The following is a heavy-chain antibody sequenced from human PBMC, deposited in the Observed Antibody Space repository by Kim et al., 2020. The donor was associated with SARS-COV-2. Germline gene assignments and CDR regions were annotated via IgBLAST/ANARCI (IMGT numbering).Heavy chain of an antibody. V-gene: IGHV3-11*01. CDR2: ISSTGSTI. CDR3: ARYYYGSGSHYRLDY. CDR1: GFTFSDYY. D-gene: IGHD3-10*01. Sequence: GGSLRLSCAASGFTFSDYYMSWIRQAPGKGLEWVSYISSTGSTIYYADSVKGRFTISRDNAKNSLYLQMNSLRAEDTAVYYCARYYYGSGSHYRLDYWGQGTLLTVSS. J-gene: IGHJ4*02.